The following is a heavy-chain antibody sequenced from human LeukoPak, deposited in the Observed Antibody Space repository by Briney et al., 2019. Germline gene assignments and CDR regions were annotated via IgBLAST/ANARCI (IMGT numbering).Heavy chain of an antibody. CDR1: GFTFCSYG. J-gene: IGHJ4*02. D-gene: IGHD5-24*01. CDR3: ARGGWPIDY. Sequence: PGGSLRLSCAASGFTFCSYGMQWVRQAPGKGLEWVAVIWYDGSKKYYADSVKGRFTISRDNSKNTLYLQMNSLRAEDTAVYYCARGGWPIDYWGEGTPVTVSS. CDR2: IWYDGSKK. V-gene: IGHV3-33*01.